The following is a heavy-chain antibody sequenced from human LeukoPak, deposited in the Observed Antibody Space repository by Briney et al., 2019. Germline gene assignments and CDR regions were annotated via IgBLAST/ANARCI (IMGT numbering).Heavy chain of an antibody. J-gene: IGHJ4*02. D-gene: IGHD3-3*01. CDR2: FDPGNGEI. CDR1: GHTLTGLT. Sequence: ASVKVSCKVSGHTLTGLTMHWVRQAPGKGLEWMGGFDPGNGEIIYAQKFQGRVTMTEDASTDTAYMELSSLKSEDTAVYYCAAGGLYDLLPYWGQGTLVTVSS. V-gene: IGHV1-24*01. CDR3: AAGGLYDLLPY.